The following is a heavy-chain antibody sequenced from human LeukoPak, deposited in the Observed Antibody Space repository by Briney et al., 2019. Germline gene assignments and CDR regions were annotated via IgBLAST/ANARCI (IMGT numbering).Heavy chain of an antibody. CDR1: GYTFTSYY. J-gene: IGHJ5*02. Sequence: ASVKVSCKASGYTFTSYYMHWVRQAPGQGLEWMGWISAYNGNTNYAQKLQGRVTMTTDTSTSTAYMELRSLRSDDTAVYYCARVYYDFWSGRTNWFDPWGQGTLVTVSS. V-gene: IGHV1-18*04. CDR3: ARVYYDFWSGRTNWFDP. D-gene: IGHD3-3*01. CDR2: ISAYNGNT.